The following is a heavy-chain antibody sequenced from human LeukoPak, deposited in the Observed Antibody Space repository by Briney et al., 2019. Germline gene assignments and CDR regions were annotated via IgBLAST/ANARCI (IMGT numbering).Heavy chain of an antibody. J-gene: IGHJ4*02. D-gene: IGHD3-3*01. CDR3: ASDMSYSGYYIDY. CDR1: GFTFSSYA. V-gene: IGHV3-30-3*01. Sequence: GGSLRLSCAASGFTFSSYAMHWVRQAPGKGLGWVALISYDGSNKYYADSVKGRFTISRDNSKNTLFLQMNSLRAEDTAVYYCASDMSYSGYYIDYWGQGTLVTVSS. CDR2: ISYDGSNK.